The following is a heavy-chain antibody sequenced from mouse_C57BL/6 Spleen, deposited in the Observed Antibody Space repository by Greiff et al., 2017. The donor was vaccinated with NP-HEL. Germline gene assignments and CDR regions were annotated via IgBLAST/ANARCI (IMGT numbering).Heavy chain of an antibody. CDR2: ISSGSSTI. V-gene: IGHV5-17*01. CDR3: ARDDYNYDAMDY. CDR1: GFTFSDYE. D-gene: IGHD2-4*01. J-gene: IGHJ4*01. Sequence: EVMLVESGGGLVKPGGSLKLSCAASGFTFSDYEMHWVRQAPEKGLEWVAYISSGSSTIYYADTVKGRFTISRDNAKNTLFLQMTSLRSEDTAMYYCARDDYNYDAMDYWGQGTSVTVSS.